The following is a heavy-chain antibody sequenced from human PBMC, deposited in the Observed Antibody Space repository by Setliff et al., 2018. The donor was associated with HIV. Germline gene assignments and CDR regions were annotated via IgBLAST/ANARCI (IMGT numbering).Heavy chain of an antibody. CDR2: INGDSTFI. D-gene: IGHD1-20*01. V-gene: IGHV3-21*01. CDR1: GFTFTFSTYT. Sequence: GSLRLSCAASGFTFTFSTYTMNWVRQAPGKGLEWVSSINGDSTFIYYADSVKGRFTISRDNAKNSLYLQMNSLRAEDTAVYYCARYKWNNWIFGWFDPWGQGTQVTVSS. CDR3: ARYKWNNWIFGWFDP. J-gene: IGHJ5*02.